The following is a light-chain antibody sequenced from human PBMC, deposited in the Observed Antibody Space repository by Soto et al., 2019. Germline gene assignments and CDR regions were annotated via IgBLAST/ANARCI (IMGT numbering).Light chain of an antibody. V-gene: IGLV8-61*01. J-gene: IGLJ3*02. Sequence: QAVVTQDPSFSVSPGGTVTLTCGLSSGSVSTNYYPSWYQQTPGQSPRTLIYSTDIRSSGVPDRFAGSILGNKAALTIAGAQVDDDSGYFCVLYMGGGIPPGFGGGTKLTVL. CDR1: SGSVSTNYY. CDR2: STD. CDR3: VLYMGGGIPPG.